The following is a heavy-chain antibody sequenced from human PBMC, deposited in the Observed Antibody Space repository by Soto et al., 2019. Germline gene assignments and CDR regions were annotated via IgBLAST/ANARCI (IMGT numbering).Heavy chain of an antibody. Sequence: EVQLVESGGGLVKPGGSLRLSCAASGFTFSSYSMNWVRQAPGKGLEWVSSISSSSSYIYYADSVKGRFTISRDNAKNSLYLQMHSLRAEDTAVYYCASPIAAAGTYFDYWGQGTLVTVSS. D-gene: IGHD6-13*01. V-gene: IGHV3-21*01. CDR1: GFTFSSYS. CDR3: ASPIAAAGTYFDY. CDR2: ISSSSSYI. J-gene: IGHJ4*02.